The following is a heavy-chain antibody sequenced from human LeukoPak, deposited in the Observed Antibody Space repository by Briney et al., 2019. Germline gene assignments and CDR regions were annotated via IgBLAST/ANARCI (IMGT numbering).Heavy chain of an antibody. D-gene: IGHD3-10*01. CDR1: GFTFSSYA. J-gene: IGHJ6*02. V-gene: IGHV3-30-3*01. CDR3: ARDDAVRGYYYYCGMDV. CDR2: ISYDGSNK. Sequence: GGSLRLSCAASGFTFSSYAMHWVRQAPGKGLEWVAVISYDGSNKYYADSVKGRFTISRDNSKNTLYLQMNSLRAEDTAVYYCARDDAVRGYYYYCGMDVWGQGTTVTVSS.